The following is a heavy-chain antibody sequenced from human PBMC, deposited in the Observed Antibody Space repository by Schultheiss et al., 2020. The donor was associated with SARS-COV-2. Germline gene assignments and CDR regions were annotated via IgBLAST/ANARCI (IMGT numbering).Heavy chain of an antibody. CDR2: IYYSGST. CDR3: ARRSHCGGDCPTYYYYGMDV. D-gene: IGHD2-21*02. Sequence: SETLSLTCTVSGGSISSGDYYWSWIRQPPGKGLEWIGYIYYSGSTNYNPSLKSRVTISVDTSKNQFSLKLSSVTAADTAVYYCARRSHCGGDCPTYYYYGMDVWGQGTTVTVSS. CDR1: GGSISSGDYY. V-gene: IGHV4-61*08. J-gene: IGHJ6*02.